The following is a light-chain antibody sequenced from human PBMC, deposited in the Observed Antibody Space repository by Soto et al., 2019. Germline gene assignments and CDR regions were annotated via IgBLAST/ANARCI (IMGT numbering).Light chain of an antibody. J-gene: IGKJ4*01. CDR2: DAS. Sequence: EIVLTQSPSTLSLSPGERAALSCRASQNVSNRLAWYQQKPGQAPRLLIYDASNKDTGIPVRFSGSGSGTDFTLTISSQDHEDLADYYCQHHLNWPPFTFGGGTKVEI. CDR1: QNVSNR. V-gene: IGKV3-11*01. CDR3: QHHLNWPPFT.